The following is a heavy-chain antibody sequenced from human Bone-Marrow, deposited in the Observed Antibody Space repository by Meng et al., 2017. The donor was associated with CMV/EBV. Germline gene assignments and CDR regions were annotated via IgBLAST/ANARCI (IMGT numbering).Heavy chain of an antibody. J-gene: IGHJ4*02. Sequence: RGSLRLSCAASGFTVSSNYMSWVRQAPGKGLEWVANIKQDGSEKYYVDSVKGRFTISRDNAKNSLYLQMNSLRAEDTAVYYCATLYQLRYGYWGQGTLVTVSS. CDR3: ATLYQLRYGY. D-gene: IGHD2-2*01. V-gene: IGHV3-7*01. CDR2: IKQDGSEK. CDR1: GFTVSSNY.